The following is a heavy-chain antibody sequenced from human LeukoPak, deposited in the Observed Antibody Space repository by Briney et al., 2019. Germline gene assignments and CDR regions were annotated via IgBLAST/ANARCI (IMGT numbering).Heavy chain of an antibody. J-gene: IGHJ4*02. D-gene: IGHD3-22*01. CDR1: GFTFSDHY. CDR2: TRNKANSYTT. CDR3: ARVHTTNYYDSSGYYCDY. Sequence: PGGSLRLSCAASGFTFSDHYMDWVRQAPGKGLEWVGRTRNKANSYTTEYAASVKGRFTISRDDSKNSLYLQMNSLKTEDTAVYYCARVHTTNYYDSSGYYCDYWGQGTLVTVSS. V-gene: IGHV3-72*01.